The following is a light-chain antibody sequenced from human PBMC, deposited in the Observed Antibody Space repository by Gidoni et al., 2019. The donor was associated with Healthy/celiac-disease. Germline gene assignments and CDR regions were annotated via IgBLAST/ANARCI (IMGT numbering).Light chain of an antibody. J-gene: IGLJ3*02. CDR1: SSNTGAGYD. CDR2: GNS. Sequence: QSVLTLPPSVSGAPGHSVTTSCTVSSSNTGAGYDVHWYQQLPGTAPKLLIYGNSNRPSGVPDRFSGSKSGTSASLAITGLQAEDEADYYCQSYDSSLSGWVFGGGTKLTVL. V-gene: IGLV1-40*01. CDR3: QSYDSSLSGWV.